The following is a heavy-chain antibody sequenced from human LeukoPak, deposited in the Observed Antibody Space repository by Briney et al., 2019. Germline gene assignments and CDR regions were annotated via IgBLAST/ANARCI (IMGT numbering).Heavy chain of an antibody. D-gene: IGHD3-10*01. CDR2: SRNRVNSYTT. CDR1: GFIFSDYY. J-gene: IGHJ4*02. CDR3: ARTSPPYYYGSGNEGPFDY. Sequence: PAGGSLRLSCGASGFIFSDYYMDWVRQAPGKGLEWVGRSRNRVNSYTTEYAASVKGRFIISRDDSKKSLYLQMNSLKTEDTAVYYCARTSPPYYYGSGNEGPFDYWGQGTLVTVSS. V-gene: IGHV3-72*01.